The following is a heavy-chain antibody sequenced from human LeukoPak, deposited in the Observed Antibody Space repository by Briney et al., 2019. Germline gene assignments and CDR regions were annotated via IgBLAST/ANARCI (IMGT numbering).Heavy chain of an antibody. Sequence: SQTLSLTRTVSGVSISSGSYYWSWIRQPAGKELEWIGRIYTSGSTNYNPSLKSRVTISVDTSKNQFSLKLSSVTAADTAVYYCARADYYDSSGFDYWGQGTLVTVSS. CDR3: ARADYYDSSGFDY. J-gene: IGHJ4*02. CDR2: IYTSGST. CDR1: GVSISSGSYY. V-gene: IGHV4-61*02. D-gene: IGHD3-22*01.